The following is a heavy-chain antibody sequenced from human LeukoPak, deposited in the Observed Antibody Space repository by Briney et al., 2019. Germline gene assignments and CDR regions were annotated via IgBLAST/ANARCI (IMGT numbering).Heavy chain of an antibody. J-gene: IGHJ3*02. Sequence: PSETLSLTCTVSGGSISSGSYYWGWIRQPPGKGLEWIGSIYYSGSTYYNPSLKSRVTISVDTSKNQFSLKLSSVTAADTAVYYCAIQLWLNDAFDIWGQGTMVTVSS. CDR1: GGSISSGSYY. CDR2: IYYSGST. V-gene: IGHV4-39*07. D-gene: IGHD5-18*01. CDR3: AIQLWLNDAFDI.